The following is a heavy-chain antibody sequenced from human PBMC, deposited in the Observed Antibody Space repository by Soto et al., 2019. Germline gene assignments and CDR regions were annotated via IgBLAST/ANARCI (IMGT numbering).Heavy chain of an antibody. CDR1: GFTFSSYW. CDR2: INRDGSST. V-gene: IGHV3-74*01. D-gene: IGHD6-13*01. J-gene: IGHJ4*02. CDR3: AREIATTGEYYFDY. Sequence: EVQLVESGGGLVQPGGSLRLSCAASGFTFSSYWMHWVRHAPGKGLVWVSRINRDGSSTNYADSVKGRVTISRDTAKNTLYLQMNSLRAEDTAVYYCAREIATTGEYYFDYWGQGTLVTVSS.